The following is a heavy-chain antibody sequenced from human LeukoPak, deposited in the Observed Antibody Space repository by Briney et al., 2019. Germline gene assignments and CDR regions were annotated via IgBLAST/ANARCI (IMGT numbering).Heavy chain of an antibody. Sequence: GGSLRLSCVGSGFIYGNYWMHWVRQAPGKGLEWVAVISYDGSNKYYADSVKGRFTISRDNSKNTLYLQMNSLRAEDTAVYYCAAVSGYSDYWGQGTLVTVPS. CDR2: ISYDGSNK. J-gene: IGHJ4*02. CDR1: GFIYGNYW. V-gene: IGHV3-30-3*01. D-gene: IGHD2-15*01. CDR3: AAVSGYSDY.